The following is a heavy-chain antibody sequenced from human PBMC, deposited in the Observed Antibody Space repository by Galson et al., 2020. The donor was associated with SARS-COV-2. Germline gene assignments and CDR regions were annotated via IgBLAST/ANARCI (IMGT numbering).Heavy chain of an antibody. CDR1: VGSLQIYY. CDR3: ARLPVVRGVDY. CDR2: LYYRVKT. D-gene: IGHD3-10*01. Sequence: ASETQSLTCTVPVGSLQIYYWSWILQSPERGLEWLGYLYYRVKTKYNPSPESRVTISVDTSKNQFSLKLGSVTAADTALSYCARLPVVRGVDYWGQGIQVTGSS. J-gene: IGHJ4*02. V-gene: IGHV4-59*01.